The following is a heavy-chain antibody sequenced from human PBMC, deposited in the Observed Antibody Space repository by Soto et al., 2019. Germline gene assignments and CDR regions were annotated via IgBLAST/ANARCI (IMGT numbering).Heavy chain of an antibody. V-gene: IGHV3-30*18. CDR2: ILYDGSNK. Sequence: PGGSLILTCAAPGFTFTSYVMQWVCQDPGKGLEWVAVILYDGSNKYYADSVKGRFTNSRDNSKNTLYLQMNSLRAEDTAVYYCAKGGQETTWYYYGMDVWGQGT. D-gene: IGHD4-17*01. J-gene: IGHJ6*02. CDR1: GFTFTSYV. CDR3: AKGGQETTWYYYGMDV.